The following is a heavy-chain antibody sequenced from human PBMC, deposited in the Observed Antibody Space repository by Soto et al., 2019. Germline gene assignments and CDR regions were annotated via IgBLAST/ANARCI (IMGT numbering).Heavy chain of an antibody. Sequence: GGSLRLSCAASGFTFSSYGMHWVRQAPGKGLEWVAVIWYDGSNKYYADSVKGRFTISRDNSKNTLYLQMNSLRAEDTAVYYCARPPDYGDYGYFDYWGQGTLVTVSS. V-gene: IGHV3-33*01. D-gene: IGHD4-17*01. J-gene: IGHJ4*02. CDR2: IWYDGSNK. CDR1: GFTFSSYG. CDR3: ARPPDYGDYGYFDY.